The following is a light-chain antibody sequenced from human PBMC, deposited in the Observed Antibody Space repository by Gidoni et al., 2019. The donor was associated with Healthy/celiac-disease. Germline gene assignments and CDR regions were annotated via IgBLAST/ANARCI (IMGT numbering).Light chain of an antibody. V-gene: IGKV3-11*01. CDR3: QQRSNWIT. J-gene: IGKJ5*01. CDR2: DAS. CDR1: QSVSSY. Sequence: DIVLPQSPATLSLSPGERATLSCRASQSVSSYLAWYQQKPGQAPRLLIYDASNRATGIPARVSGSGSGTDFTLTISSLEPEDFAVYYCQQRSNWITFGQGTRLEIK.